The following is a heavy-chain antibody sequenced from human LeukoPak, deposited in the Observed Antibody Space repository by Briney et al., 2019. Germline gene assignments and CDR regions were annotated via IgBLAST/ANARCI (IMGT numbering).Heavy chain of an antibody. CDR2: INHSGST. Sequence: PSETLSPTCAVYGGSFSGYYWSWIRQPPGKGLEWIGEINHSGSTNYNPSLKSRVTISVDTSKNQFSLKLSSVTAADTAVYYCARGRPVRWLQSNRPLDYWGQGTLVTVSS. CDR3: ARGRPVRWLQSNRPLDY. J-gene: IGHJ4*02. D-gene: IGHD5-24*01. CDR1: GGSFSGYY. V-gene: IGHV4-34*01.